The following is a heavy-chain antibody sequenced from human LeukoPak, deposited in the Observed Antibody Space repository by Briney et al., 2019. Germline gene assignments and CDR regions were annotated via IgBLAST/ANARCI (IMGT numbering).Heavy chain of an antibody. J-gene: IGHJ2*01. V-gene: IGHV3-74*01. CDR3: AREEHYRRYFAL. CDR1: GFTFSSYW. CDR2: IKSDGSST. Sequence: GGSLRLSCAASGFTFSSYWMHWVRQAPGKGLVWVSRIKSDGSSTSYADSVKGRFTISRDNSKNTLYLQMNTLRAEDTAVYFCAREEHYRRYFALWGRGTLVTVSS. D-gene: IGHD3-16*02.